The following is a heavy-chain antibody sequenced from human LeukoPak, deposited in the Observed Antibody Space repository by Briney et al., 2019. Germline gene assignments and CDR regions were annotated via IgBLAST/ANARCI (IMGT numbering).Heavy chain of an antibody. CDR1: GFTLSSYW. V-gene: IGHV3-74*01. J-gene: IGHJ5*02. CDR3: RRGCCGSYRTDL. CDR2: ISGEGSST. Sequence: GGSLRLSCAASGFTLSSYWMHWVRQAPGKGLVWVSRISGEGSSTTYADSAKGRSPISRDHPKNTPYLKVTRLRSGEPAVYSFRRGCCGSYRTDLRGQESLVTVSS. D-gene: IGHD1-26*01.